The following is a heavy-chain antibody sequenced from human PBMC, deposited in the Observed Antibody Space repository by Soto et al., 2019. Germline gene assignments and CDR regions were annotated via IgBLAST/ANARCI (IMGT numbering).Heavy chain of an antibody. J-gene: IGHJ4*02. CDR2: IYRTGST. CDR1: GGSFTSNNW. CDR3: ASRDPGTSVDY. D-gene: IGHD1-7*01. Sequence: SETLSLTCAVSGGSFTSNNWWTRVRQPPGQGLEWIGEIYRTGSTNYNPSLKSRVTISLDKSENQFSLKVTSLTAADTAVYYCASRDPGTSVDYWGQGTLVTVSS. V-gene: IGHV4-4*02.